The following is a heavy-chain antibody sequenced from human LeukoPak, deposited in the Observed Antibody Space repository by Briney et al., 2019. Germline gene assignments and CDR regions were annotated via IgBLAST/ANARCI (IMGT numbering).Heavy chain of an antibody. CDR2: INHSGST. CDR3: ARGRVYCSSTSCSRSFDY. D-gene: IGHD2-2*01. CDR1: GFTFSSYA. V-gene: IGHV4-34*01. J-gene: IGHJ4*02. Sequence: GSLRLSCAASGFTFSSYAMHWIRQPPGKGLEWIGEINHSGSTNYNPSLKSRVTISVDTSKNQFSLKLSSVTAADTAVYYCARGRVYCSSTSCSRSFDYWGQGTLVTVSS.